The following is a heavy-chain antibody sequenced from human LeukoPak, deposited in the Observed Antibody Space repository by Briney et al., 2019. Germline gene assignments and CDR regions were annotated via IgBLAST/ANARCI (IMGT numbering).Heavy chain of an antibody. Sequence: GSLRLSCAASGFTFSSYDMHWVRQATGKGLEWVSAIGTAGDTYYPGSVKGRFTISRENAKNSLYLQVNSLRAEDTAVYYCARAYYDFWSGPTGYYGMDVWGQGTTVTVSS. CDR3: ARAYYDFWSGPTGYYGMDV. CDR1: GFTFSSYD. J-gene: IGHJ6*02. CDR2: IGTAGDT. V-gene: IGHV3-13*01. D-gene: IGHD3-3*01.